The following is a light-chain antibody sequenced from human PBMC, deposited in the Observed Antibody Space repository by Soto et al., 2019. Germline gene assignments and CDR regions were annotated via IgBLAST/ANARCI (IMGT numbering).Light chain of an antibody. V-gene: IGKV1-39*01. J-gene: IGKJ1*01. CDR1: QSISSY. Sequence: DIQMTQSPSSLSASVGDRVTITCRASQSISSYLNWYQQKPGKAPKLLIYAASSLQSGVPSRFSGSGSGTAFTLTIRSLQPEDFATYYCQQSYSTPWTFGQGTKVEIK. CDR2: AAS. CDR3: QQSYSTPWT.